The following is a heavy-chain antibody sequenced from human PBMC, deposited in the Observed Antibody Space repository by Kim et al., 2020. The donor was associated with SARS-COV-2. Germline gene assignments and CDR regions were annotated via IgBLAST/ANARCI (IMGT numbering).Heavy chain of an antibody. CDR2: TYYRSKWYN. J-gene: IGHJ4*02. CDR3: ARVPYYYGSGSGGNPFDY. CDR1: GDSVSSNSAA. D-gene: IGHD3-10*01. Sequence: SQTLSLTCAISGDSVSSNSAAWNWIRQSPSRGLEWLGRTYYRSKWYNDYAVSVKSRITINPDTSKNQFSLQLNSVTPEDTAVYYCARVPYYYGSGSGGNPFDYWGQGTLVTVSS. V-gene: IGHV6-1*01.